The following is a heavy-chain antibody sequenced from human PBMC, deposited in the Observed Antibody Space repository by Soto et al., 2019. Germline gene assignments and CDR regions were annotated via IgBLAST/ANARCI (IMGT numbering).Heavy chain of an antibody. J-gene: IGHJ4*02. D-gene: IGHD3-10*01. V-gene: IGHV5-51*01. CDR2: IYPGDSDT. CDR1: GYSFTTYW. Sequence: GESLKISCKGSGYSFTTYWIGWVRQMPGKGLEWMGIIYPGDSDTRYSPSFQGQVTISADKSISAAYLQWSSLKASDTAIYYCARPREVRGVIGFDYWGQGTLVTVSS. CDR3: ARPREVRGVIGFDY.